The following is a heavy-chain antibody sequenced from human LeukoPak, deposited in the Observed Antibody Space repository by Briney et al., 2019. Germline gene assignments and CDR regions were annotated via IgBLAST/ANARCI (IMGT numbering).Heavy chain of an antibody. J-gene: IGHJ4*02. CDR3: ARERRPGIAAAGTWD. Sequence: GGSLRLSCAASGFTFSSYSMNWVRQAPGKGLEWVSSISSSSSYIYYADSVKGRFTISRDNAKNSLYLQMNSLRAEDTAVYYCARERRPGIAAAGTWDWGQGTLVTVSS. CDR2: ISSSSSYI. D-gene: IGHD6-13*01. V-gene: IGHV3-21*01. CDR1: GFTFSSYS.